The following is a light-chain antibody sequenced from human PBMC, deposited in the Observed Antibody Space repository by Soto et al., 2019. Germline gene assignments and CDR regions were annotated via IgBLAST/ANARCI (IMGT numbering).Light chain of an antibody. J-gene: IGKJ1*01. Sequence: IVMTQSPSTLSVSPGERATFSCRASQNIYSNIAWYQQRPGQAPRLLIYRASTRATGVPARFSGSGSGTEFTLTISSLEAEEFAVYYCRQYNHWCPFGQGTKVDIK. CDR2: RAS. CDR1: QNIYSN. V-gene: IGKV3-15*01. CDR3: RQYNHWCP.